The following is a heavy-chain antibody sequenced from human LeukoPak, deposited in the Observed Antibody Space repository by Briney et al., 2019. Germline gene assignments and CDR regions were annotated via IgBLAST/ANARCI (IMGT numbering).Heavy chain of an antibody. CDR3: VKPHIQYYYGDYGYFDL. Sequence: GGSLRLSCAASGFTFSSYAMSWVRQAPGKGLEWVSAISGSGGSTYYADSVKGRFTISRDNSKNTLYLQMNSLRAEDTAVYYCVKPHIQYYYGDYGYFDLWGRGTLVTVSS. V-gene: IGHV3-23*01. D-gene: IGHD4-17*01. CDR2: ISGSGGST. CDR1: GFTFSSYA. J-gene: IGHJ2*01.